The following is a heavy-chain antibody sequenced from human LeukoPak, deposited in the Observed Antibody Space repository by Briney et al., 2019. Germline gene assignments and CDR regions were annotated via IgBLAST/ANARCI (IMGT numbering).Heavy chain of an antibody. D-gene: IGHD3-3*01. CDR3: ARDRNGVRFLLPDWFDP. CDR2: ISSSSSYI. Sequence: PGGSLRLSCAASGFTFSSYSMNWVRRAPGKGLEWVSSISSSSSYIYYAGSVKGRFTISRDNAKNSLYLQMNSLRAEDTAVYYCARDRNGVRFLLPDWFDPWGQGTLVTVSS. V-gene: IGHV3-21*01. CDR1: GFTFSSYS. J-gene: IGHJ5*02.